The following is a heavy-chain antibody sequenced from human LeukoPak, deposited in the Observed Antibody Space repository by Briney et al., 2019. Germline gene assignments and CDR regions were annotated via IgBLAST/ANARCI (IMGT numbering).Heavy chain of an antibody. J-gene: IGHJ4*02. CDR3: TSSFGQLSFFDY. CDR2: IRGKAYGATT. D-gene: IGHD3-10*01. Sequence: GGSVRLSCSTSGFIFGGYSMSWVRQARGKGLEWVGFIRGKAYGATTEYVASVKCRFTISRDDSKSIAYLQMNSLKTEDTAVYYCTSSFGQLSFFDYWGQGNLVTVSS. V-gene: IGHV3-49*04. CDR1: GFIFGGYS.